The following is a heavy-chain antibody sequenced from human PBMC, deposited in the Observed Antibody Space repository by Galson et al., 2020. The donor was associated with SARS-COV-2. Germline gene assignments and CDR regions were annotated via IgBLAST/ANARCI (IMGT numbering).Heavy chain of an antibody. Sequence: GGSLRLSCAASGFAFSTYALSWVRQPPGRGLEWVPAISARGHDTYYADPVKGRFTISRDNSKNTLYLQMNSLRAEDSAVYYCAKDYDILTGPIGGQGTLVVFSS. CDR1: GFAFSTYA. J-gene: IGHJ4*02. CDR3: AKDYDILTGPI. D-gene: IGHD3-9*01. CDR2: ISARGHDT. V-gene: IGHV3-23*01.